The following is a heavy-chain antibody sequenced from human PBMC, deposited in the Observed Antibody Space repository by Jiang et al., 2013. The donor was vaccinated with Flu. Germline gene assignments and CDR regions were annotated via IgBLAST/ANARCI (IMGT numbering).Heavy chain of an antibody. CDR1: GFTFSSYS. CDR3: ARDLGGYGDSYYFDY. CDR2: ISSSSSYI. D-gene: IGHD4-17*01. V-gene: IGHV3-21*01. Sequence: EVQLLESGGGLVKPGGSLRLSCAASGFTFSSYSMNWVRQAPGKGLEWVSSISSSSSYIYYADSVKGRFTISRDNAKNSLYLQMNSLRAEDTAVYYCARDLGGYGDSYYFDYWGQGTLVTVS. J-gene: IGHJ4*02.